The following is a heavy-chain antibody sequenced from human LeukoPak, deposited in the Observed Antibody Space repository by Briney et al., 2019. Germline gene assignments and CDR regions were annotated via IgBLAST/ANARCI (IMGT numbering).Heavy chain of an antibody. J-gene: IGHJ6*02. CDR3: ARGSRVGGDYYYGMDV. CDR1: GYTFTSYG. D-gene: IGHD3-16*01. CDR2: ISAYNGNT. Sequence: ASVKVSCKASGYTFTSYGISWVRQAPGQGLEWMGWISAYNGNTNYAQKLQGRVTMTTDTSTSTAYMVLRSLRSDDTAVYYCARGSRVGGDYYYGMDVWGQGTTVTVSS. V-gene: IGHV1-18*01.